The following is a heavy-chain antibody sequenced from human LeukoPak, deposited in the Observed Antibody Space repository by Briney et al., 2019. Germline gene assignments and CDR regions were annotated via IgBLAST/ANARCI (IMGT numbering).Heavy chain of an antibody. CDR1: GYTFTGYY. Sequence: ASVKVSCKASGYTFTGYYVHWVRQAPGQGLEWMGWINPNSGGTNYAQKFQGRVTMTRDTSISTAYMELSRLRSDDTAVYYCARGTGPGRGGIDYWGQGTLVSVSS. CDR3: ARGTGPGRGGIDY. J-gene: IGHJ4*02. CDR2: INPNSGGT. D-gene: IGHD1-1*01. V-gene: IGHV1-2*02.